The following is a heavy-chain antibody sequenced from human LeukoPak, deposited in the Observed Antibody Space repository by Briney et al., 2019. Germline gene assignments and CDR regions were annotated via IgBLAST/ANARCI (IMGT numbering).Heavy chain of an antibody. V-gene: IGHV3-21*01. CDR3: ARDGRELTVDY. Sequence: GGSLRLSCAASGFTFSSYNMNWVRQAPGKGLERVSSISGSSSYIYYADSVKGRFTISRDSAQNSLYLQMNSLRAEDTAVYYCARDGRELTVDYWGQGTLVTVSS. CDR2: ISGSSSYI. D-gene: IGHD1-26*01. J-gene: IGHJ4*02. CDR1: GFTFSSYN.